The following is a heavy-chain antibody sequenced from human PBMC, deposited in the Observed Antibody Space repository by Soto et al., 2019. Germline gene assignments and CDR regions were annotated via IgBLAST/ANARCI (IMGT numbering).Heavy chain of an antibody. Sequence: SETLSLTCAVYGGSFSGYYWSWIRQPPGKGLEWIGEINYSGSTNYNPSLKSRVTISVDTSKNQFSLKLSSVTAADTAVYYCARTYCSSTSCYDVVVDYWGQGTLVTVSS. D-gene: IGHD2-2*01. J-gene: IGHJ4*02. CDR1: GGSFSGYY. V-gene: IGHV4-34*01. CDR2: INYSGST. CDR3: ARTYCSSTSCYDVVVDY.